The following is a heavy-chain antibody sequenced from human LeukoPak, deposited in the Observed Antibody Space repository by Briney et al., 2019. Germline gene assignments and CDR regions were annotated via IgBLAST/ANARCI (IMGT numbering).Heavy chain of an antibody. CDR2: INPNSGGT. Sequence: ASVRVSGKASGYTFTGYYMHWVRQAPGQGLEWMGWINPNSGGTNYAQKFQGRVTMTRDTSISTAYMELSRLRSDDTAVYYCARGFMITFGGVIVIFRDWGQGTLVSVSS. J-gene: IGHJ4*02. CDR1: GYTFTGYY. D-gene: IGHD3-16*02. V-gene: IGHV1-2*02. CDR3: ARGFMITFGGVIVIFRD.